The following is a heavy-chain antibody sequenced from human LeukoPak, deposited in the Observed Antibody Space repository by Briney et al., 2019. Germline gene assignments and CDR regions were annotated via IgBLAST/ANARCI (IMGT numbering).Heavy chain of an antibody. D-gene: IGHD2-15*01. J-gene: IGHJ5*02. Sequence: SETLSLTCTVSGGSISSYYWSWIRQPPGKGLEWIGCMYYSGSTNYNPSLKSRVTISVDTSKNQFSLKLSSVTAADTAVYYCARHPIVVGSKWWSDPWGQGTLVTVSS. CDR3: ARHPIVVGSKWWSDP. CDR2: MYYSGST. V-gene: IGHV4-59*01. CDR1: GGSISSYY.